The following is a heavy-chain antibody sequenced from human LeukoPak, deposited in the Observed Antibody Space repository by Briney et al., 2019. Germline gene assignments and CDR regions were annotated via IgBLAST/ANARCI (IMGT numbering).Heavy chain of an antibody. V-gene: IGHV4-59*01. D-gene: IGHD3-10*01. CDR3: AMAGGSGTYYVDY. Sequence: LETLSLSCAVSGGSISSYFWSWVRHPPEKGLEWIGYIYYSGSTNYNPSLKSRVTISLDTSKNQFSLKLSSVTAADTAVYYCAMAGGSGTYYVDYWGQGTLVTVSS. CDR2: IYYSGST. CDR1: GGSISSYF. J-gene: IGHJ4*02.